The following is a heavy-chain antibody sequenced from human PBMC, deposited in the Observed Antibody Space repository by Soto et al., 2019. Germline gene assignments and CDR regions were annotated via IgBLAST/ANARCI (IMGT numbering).Heavy chain of an antibody. CDR2: INPNSGGT. V-gene: IGHV1-2*02. CDR3: ARSIVGATYYYYYGMDV. Sequence: ASVKVSCKASGYTFSGYYMHWVRQAPGQGLEWMGWINPNSGGTNYAQKFQGRVTMTRDTSISTAYMELSRLRSDDTAVYYCARSIVGATYYYYYGMDVWGQGTTVTVSS. CDR1: GYTFSGYY. J-gene: IGHJ6*02. D-gene: IGHD1-26*01.